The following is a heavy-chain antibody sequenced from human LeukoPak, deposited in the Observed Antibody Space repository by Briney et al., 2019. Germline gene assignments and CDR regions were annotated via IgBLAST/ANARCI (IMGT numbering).Heavy chain of an antibody. D-gene: IGHD3-16*01. CDR3: ARDRSRLLY. CDR2: INQDGSEK. Sequence: GGSLRLSCAASGFTFSSYWVSWVRQAPGKGLEWVANINQDGSEKNYVDSVKGRFTISRDNAKNSLYLQMNSLRAEDTAVYYCARDRSRLLYWGQGTLVTVAS. V-gene: IGHV3-7*05. CDR1: GFTFSSYW. J-gene: IGHJ4*02.